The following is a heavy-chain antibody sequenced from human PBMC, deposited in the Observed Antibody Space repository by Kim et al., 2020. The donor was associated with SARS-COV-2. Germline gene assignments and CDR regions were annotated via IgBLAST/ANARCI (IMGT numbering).Heavy chain of an antibody. J-gene: IGHJ6*03. Sequence: YYHPSLKRRVTISVDTSKNQFSLKLSSVTAADTAVYYCARHDYYYYYMDVWGKGTTVTVSS. CDR3: ARHDYYYYYMDV. V-gene: IGHV4-39*01.